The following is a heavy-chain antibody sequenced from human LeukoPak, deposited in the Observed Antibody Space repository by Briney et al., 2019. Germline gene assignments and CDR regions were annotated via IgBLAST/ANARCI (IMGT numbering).Heavy chain of an antibody. Sequence: GGSLRLSCAASGFTFSSYAMSWVRQAPGKGLEWVSAICGSGGSTYSADSVKSRFTISSDHAKIPLYLQMNILRAEDTALYYCAKSRWGGEYLPHNYRGQGSLVSVCS. D-gene: IGHD4-17*01. V-gene: IGHV3-23*01. J-gene: IGHJ4*02. CDR3: AKSRWGGEYLPHNY. CDR1: GFTFSSYA. CDR2: ICGSGGST.